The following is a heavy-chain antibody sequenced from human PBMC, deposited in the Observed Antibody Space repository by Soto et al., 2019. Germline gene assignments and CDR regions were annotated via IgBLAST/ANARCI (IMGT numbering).Heavy chain of an antibody. CDR2: IIPIFGTA. CDR3: ARGRYAFCSGPEVNNWFDP. CDR1: GGAYSCKA. D-gene: IGHD3-3*01. J-gene: IGHJ5*02. Sequence: GASVKPTLKASGGAYSCKAMRWVHQAPEQGLEWMGGIIPIFGTANYAQKFQGRVTITADESTSTAYMELSSLRSEDTAVYYCARGRYAFCSGPEVNNWFDPWGQGTLVIVTP. V-gene: IGHV1-69*13.